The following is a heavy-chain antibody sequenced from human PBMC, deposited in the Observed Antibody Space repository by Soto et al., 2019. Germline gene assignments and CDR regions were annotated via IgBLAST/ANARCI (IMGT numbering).Heavy chain of an antibody. CDR1: GGSISTYY. Sequence: QVQLQESGPGLVKPSETLSLTCTVSGGSISTYYWSWIRQPPGKGLEWIGYIYYNGRTNYNPSLESRVTISLDTSKRQFSLMLSSVSAADTAVYYCARDGSGYDFWSGPYFFDYWGPGTLVTVSS. J-gene: IGHJ4*02. D-gene: IGHD3-3*01. V-gene: IGHV4-59*01. CDR2: IYYNGRT. CDR3: ARDGSGYDFWSGPYFFDY.